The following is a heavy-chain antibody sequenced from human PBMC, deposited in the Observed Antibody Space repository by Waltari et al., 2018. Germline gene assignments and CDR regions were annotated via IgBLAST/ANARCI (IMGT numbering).Heavy chain of an antibody. D-gene: IGHD3-16*01. J-gene: IGHJ4*02. CDR2: INEDKGSR. CDR1: GSTFTNCS. V-gene: IGHV1-3*01. CDR3: ARGPLGGFHAGDYFDH. Sequence: QVQLVPSGAEGKKPGASVRISRTACGSTFTNCSILWVRQSPGPRFEWMGWINEDKGSRNYSQNFQDRVTITRDTSASTAYMELSSLRSEDSAVYFCARGPLGGFHAGDYFDHWGQGTLVTVSS.